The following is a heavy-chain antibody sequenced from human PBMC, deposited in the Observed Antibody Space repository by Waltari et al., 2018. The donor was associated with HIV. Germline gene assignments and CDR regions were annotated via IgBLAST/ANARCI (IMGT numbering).Heavy chain of an antibody. CDR3: ARDKGLWFGELLGDY. CDR1: GYTFTSYG. CDR2: IRAYNCNK. V-gene: IGHV1-18*01. D-gene: IGHD3-10*01. Sequence: QVQLVQSGAEVKKPGASVKVSCKASGYTFTSYGISWVRQAPGQGLEWMGWIRAYNCNKNQAQKLQGGVPMTTETSTSTAYMELRSLRSDDTAVYYCARDKGLWFGELLGDYWGQGTLVTVSS. J-gene: IGHJ4*02.